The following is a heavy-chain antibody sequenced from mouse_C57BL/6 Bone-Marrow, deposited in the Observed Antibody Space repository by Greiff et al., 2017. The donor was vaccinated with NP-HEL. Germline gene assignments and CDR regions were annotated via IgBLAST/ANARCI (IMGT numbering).Heavy chain of an antibody. V-gene: IGHV1-76*01. Sequence: QVQLKQSGAELVRPGASVKLSCKASGYTFTDYYINWVKQRPGQGLEWIARIYPGSGNTYYNEKFKGKATLTAEKSSSTAYMQLSSLTSEDSAVYFCAREGSGPFAYWGQGTLVTVSA. J-gene: IGHJ3*01. CDR2: IYPGSGNT. CDR1: GYTFTDYY. D-gene: IGHD3-2*02. CDR3: AREGSGPFAY.